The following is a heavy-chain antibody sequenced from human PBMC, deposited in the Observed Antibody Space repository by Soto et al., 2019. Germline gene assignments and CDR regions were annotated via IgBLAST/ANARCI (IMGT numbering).Heavy chain of an antibody. J-gene: IGHJ4*02. CDR2: FRSSGDGGTT. D-gene: IGHD3-10*01. CDR3: AKKVNSGPGSQYFDY. CDR1: GFTFSSYS. Sequence: SLRLSCAASGFTFSSYSMSWVRQAPGKWREWVSGFRSSGDGGTTYYADSVKGRFTISRDNSKNTLFLQMNSLRAEDTAIYYCAKKVNSGPGSQYFDYWGQGPLVTVSS. V-gene: IGHV3-23*01.